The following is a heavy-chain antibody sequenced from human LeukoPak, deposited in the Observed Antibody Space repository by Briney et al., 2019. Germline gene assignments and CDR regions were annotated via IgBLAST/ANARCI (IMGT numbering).Heavy chain of an antibody. CDR2: INPNSGGT. J-gene: IGHJ6*03. Sequence: ASVKVSCKASGYTFTGYYMHWVRQAPGQGLEWMGWINPNSGGTNYAQKFQGRVTMTRDTSISTAYMELSRLRSDDTAVYYCTRGGGIAAADNYYYYYMDVWGKGTTVTVSS. D-gene: IGHD6-13*01. CDR1: GYTFTGYY. CDR3: TRGGGIAAADNYYYYYMDV. V-gene: IGHV1-2*02.